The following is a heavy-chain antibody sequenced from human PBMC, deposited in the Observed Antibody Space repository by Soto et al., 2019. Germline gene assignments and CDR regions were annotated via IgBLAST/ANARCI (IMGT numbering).Heavy chain of an antibody. CDR3: AKSSTPDY. J-gene: IGHJ4*02. CDR2: ISYDGSNK. CDR1: GFTFSSYG. Sequence: LRLSCAASGFTFSSYGMHWVRQAPGKGLEWVAVISYDGSNKYYADSVKGRFTISRDNSKDTLYLQMNSLRAEDTAVYYCAKSSTPDYWGQGTLVTVSS. V-gene: IGHV3-30*18.